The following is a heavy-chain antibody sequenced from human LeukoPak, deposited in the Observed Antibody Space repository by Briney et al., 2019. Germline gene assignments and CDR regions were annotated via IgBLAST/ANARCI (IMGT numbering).Heavy chain of an antibody. CDR2: MYYSGRT. V-gene: IGHV4-39*07. CDR1: GGSIISSSYY. Sequence: SATLSLTCTLSGGSIISSSYYWGWIRQPPGKGLVWIGSMYYSGRTYYNPSLKSRVTISVDTSKNQFSLKLSSVTAADTAVYYCARVWFGELFQDNWFDPCGQGTLGTVSS. CDR3: ARVWFGELFQDNWFDP. D-gene: IGHD3-10*01. J-gene: IGHJ5*02.